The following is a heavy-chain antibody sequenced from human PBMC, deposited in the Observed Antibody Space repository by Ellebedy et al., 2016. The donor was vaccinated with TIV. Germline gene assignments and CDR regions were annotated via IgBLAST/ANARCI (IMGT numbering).Heavy chain of an antibody. CDR3: VRDWAYSFDY. Sequence: GESLKISCAASGFTFKTYTMNWVRQAPGEGLEWVSYIRSSDGLISYIDSVKGRFTTSTDTAKNSLYLQMNNLRDEDTAVYYCVRDWAYSFDYWGQGTLVTVSS. V-gene: IGHV3-48*02. D-gene: IGHD5-18*01. CDR2: IRSSDGLI. CDR1: GFTFKTYT. J-gene: IGHJ4*02.